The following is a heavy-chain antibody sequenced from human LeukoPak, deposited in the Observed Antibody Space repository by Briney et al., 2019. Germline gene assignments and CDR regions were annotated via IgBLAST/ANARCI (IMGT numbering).Heavy chain of an antibody. V-gene: IGHV1-18*01. J-gene: IGHJ5*02. D-gene: IGHD6-19*01. CDR2: ISAYNGNT. CDR3: ARMGLVRGWPNWFDP. CDR1: GYTFTSYG. Sequence: ASVKVSCKASGYTFTSYGISWVRQAPGQGLEWMGWISAYNGNTNYAQKLQGRVTMTTDTSTSTAYMELRSLRSDDTAVYYCARMGLVRGWPNWFDPWGQGTLVTVSS.